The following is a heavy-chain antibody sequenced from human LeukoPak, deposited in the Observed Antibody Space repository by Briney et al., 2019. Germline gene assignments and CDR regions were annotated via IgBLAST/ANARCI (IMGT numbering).Heavy chain of an antibody. CDR1: GFTFSSYG. V-gene: IGHV3-33*06. J-gene: IGHJ4*02. Sequence: GGSLRLSCAASGFTFSSYGMHWVRQAPGTGREGVAVIWYDGSNKYYADSVTSPFTISRDNSKNTLYLQMNSQRAEDTAVYYCAKDGGDYGTSWGQGTLVTVSS. D-gene: IGHD4-17*01. CDR3: AKDGGDYGTS. CDR2: IWYDGSNK.